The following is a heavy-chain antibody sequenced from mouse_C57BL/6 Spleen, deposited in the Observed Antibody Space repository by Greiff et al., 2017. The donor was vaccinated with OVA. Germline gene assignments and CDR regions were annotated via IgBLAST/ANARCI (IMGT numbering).Heavy chain of an antibody. V-gene: IGHV1-82*01. CDR3: ARLYTPGWYFDV. D-gene: IGHD2-12*01. Sequence: VQLQQSGPELVKPGASVKISCKASGYAFSSSWMNWVKPRPGKGLEWIGRIYPGDGDTNYNGKFKGKATLTADKSSSTAYMQLSSLTSEDSAVYFCARLYTPGWYFDVWGTGTTVTVSS. CDR2: IYPGDGDT. J-gene: IGHJ1*03. CDR1: GYAFSSSW.